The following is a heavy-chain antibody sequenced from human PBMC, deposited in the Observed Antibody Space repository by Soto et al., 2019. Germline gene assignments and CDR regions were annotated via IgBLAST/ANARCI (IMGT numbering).Heavy chain of an antibody. CDR3: ARTDYADNNWFDP. V-gene: IGHV4-31*11. CDR2: IYYSGST. D-gene: IGHD4-17*01. Sequence: QVQLQESGPGLVKPSQTLCLSCAVSGGSISSGGYYWSWIRQHPGKGLEWIGYIYYSGSTYYNPSLKSRVTISVDTSKNQFSLKLSSVTAADTAVYYCARTDYADNNWFDPWGQATLVTVSS. CDR1: GGSISSGGYY. J-gene: IGHJ5*02.